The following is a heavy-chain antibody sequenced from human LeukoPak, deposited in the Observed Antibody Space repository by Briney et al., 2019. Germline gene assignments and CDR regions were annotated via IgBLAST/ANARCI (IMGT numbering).Heavy chain of an antibody. CDR2: ITSSSTYT. CDR1: GFTFSDYY. CDR3: ASRYGDYLTAGAFDI. J-gene: IGHJ3*02. D-gene: IGHD4-17*01. V-gene: IGHV3-11*06. Sequence: GGSLRLSCAASGFTFSDYYMSWIRQAPGKGLEWVSYITSSSTYTNYADSVKGRFTISRDNAKNSLYLQMNSLRAEDTAVYYCASRYGDYLTAGAFDIWGQGTMVTVSA.